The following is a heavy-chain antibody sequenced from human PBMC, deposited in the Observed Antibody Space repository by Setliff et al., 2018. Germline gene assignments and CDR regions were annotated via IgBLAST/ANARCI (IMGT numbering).Heavy chain of an antibody. J-gene: IGHJ3*02. CDR2: IYYTGSS. D-gene: IGHD5-18*01. V-gene: IGHV4-59*01. CDR1: GDSIRSYY. CDR3: AREPMDSAMVTTGAFDI. Sequence: PSETLSLTCTVSGDSIRSYYWSWVRQPPGRGLEWIGYIYYTGSSNYNPSLKSRVTISVDTSKNQFSLRLRSVSAADTAVYYCAREPMDSAMVTTGAFDIWGRGTRVTVSS.